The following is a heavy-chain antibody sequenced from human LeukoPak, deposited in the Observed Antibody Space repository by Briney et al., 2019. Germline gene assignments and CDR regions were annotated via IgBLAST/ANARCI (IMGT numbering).Heavy chain of an antibody. CDR3: AGAIVGAATAFDI. CDR1: GYSFTSYW. CDR2: IYPGDSET. D-gene: IGHD1-26*01. V-gene: IGHV5-51*01. J-gene: IGHJ3*02. Sequence: GSLKISCKGSGYSFTSYWIGWVRQMPGKGLEWMGIIYPGDSETRYSPSFQGQVTTSADKSISTAYLQWSSLKASDTAMYYCAGAIVGAATAFDIWGQGTMVTVSS.